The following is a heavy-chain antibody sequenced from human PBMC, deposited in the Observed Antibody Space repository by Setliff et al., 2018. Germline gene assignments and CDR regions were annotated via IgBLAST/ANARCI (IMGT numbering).Heavy chain of an antibody. D-gene: IGHD2-15*01. J-gene: IGHJ6*03. Sequence: SVKVSCKASGGTFSSYGVSWVRQAPGQGLEWMGGTILMFGSTNYAQKFQGRVTIMTDESTSTAYMEVSSLRYEDTAVYYCAREGVDTRSSTDYRYYMDVWGKGTTVTV. V-gene: IGHV1-69*05. CDR1: GGTFSSYG. CDR3: AREGVDTRSSTDYRYYMDV. CDR2: TILMFGST.